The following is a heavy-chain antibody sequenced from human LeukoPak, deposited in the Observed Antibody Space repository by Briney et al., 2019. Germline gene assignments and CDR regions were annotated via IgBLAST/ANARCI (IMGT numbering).Heavy chain of an antibody. CDR3: ARVKGSAPEAFDI. D-gene: IGHD1-14*01. V-gene: IGHV4-59*01. CDR1: GGSISSYY. J-gene: IGHJ3*02. CDR2: IYYRGNT. Sequence: SETLSLTCTVSGGSISSYYRSWIRQPPGKGLEWIGYIYYRGNTNYNPSLTSRVTISVDTSKNQFSLNLRSVTAADTAVYYCARVKGSAPEAFDIWGQGTLVTVSS.